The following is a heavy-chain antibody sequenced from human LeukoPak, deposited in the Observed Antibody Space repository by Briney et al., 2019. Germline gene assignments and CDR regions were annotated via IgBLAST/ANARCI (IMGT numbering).Heavy chain of an antibody. CDR1: GGSISSSSYY. V-gene: IGHV4-39*07. Sequence: SETLSLTCTVSGGSISSSSYYWGWIRQPPGKGLEWIGEINHSGSTNYNPSLKSRVTISVDTSKNQFSLKLSSVTAADTAVYYCARGLRYCSSTSCYLLASSWFDPWGQGTLVTVSS. J-gene: IGHJ5*02. CDR3: ARGLRYCSSTSCYLLASSWFDP. D-gene: IGHD2-2*01. CDR2: INHSGST.